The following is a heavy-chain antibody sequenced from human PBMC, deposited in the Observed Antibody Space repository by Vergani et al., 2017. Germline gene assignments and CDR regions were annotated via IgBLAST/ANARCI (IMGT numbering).Heavy chain of an antibody. V-gene: IGHV3-9*01. CDR2: ISWNSGSI. Sequence: EVQLVESGGGLVQPGRSLRLSCAASGFTFDDYAMHWVRQAPGKGLEWVSGISWNSGSIGYADSVKGRFTISRDNAKNSLYLQMNSLRAEDTAVYYCARSVGIAARAIPYYFDYWGQGTLVTVSS. J-gene: IGHJ4*02. D-gene: IGHD6-13*01. CDR3: ARSVGIAARAIPYYFDY. CDR1: GFTFDDYA.